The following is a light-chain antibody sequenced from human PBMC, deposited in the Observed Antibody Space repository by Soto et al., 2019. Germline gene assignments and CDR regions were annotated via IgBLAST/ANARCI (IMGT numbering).Light chain of an antibody. J-gene: IGLJ1*01. Sequence: QSVLTQPASVSGSPGQSITISCTGSSSDVGDYNYVSWYQQHPGKAPKLMIYDVSNRPPGVSNRFSGSKSGSTASLTISGLQAEDEADYYCSSYTSSGTLVFGTGTNVTVL. V-gene: IGLV2-14*01. CDR2: DVS. CDR1: SSDVGDYNY. CDR3: SSYTSSGTLV.